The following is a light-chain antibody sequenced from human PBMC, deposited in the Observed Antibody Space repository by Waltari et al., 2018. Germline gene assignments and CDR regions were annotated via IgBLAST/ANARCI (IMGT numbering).Light chain of an antibody. Sequence: QTVVTQEPAFSVSPGGTITLTCALTSGSVSTSYYPRWYQQTPGQAPRTLIYSTNIRSSGVPDRFSGSIIGNKAALTITGAQADDESDYYCVLYGGNGIWVFGGGTRLTVL. J-gene: IGLJ3*02. CDR2: STN. CDR1: SGSVSTSYY. CDR3: VLYGGNGIWV. V-gene: IGLV8-61*01.